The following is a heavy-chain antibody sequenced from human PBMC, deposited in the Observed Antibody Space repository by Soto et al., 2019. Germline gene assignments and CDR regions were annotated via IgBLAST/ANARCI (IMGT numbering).Heavy chain of an antibody. CDR2: IWYDGTNK. CDR1: GFTFSTYG. D-gene: IGHD3-22*01. Sequence: PGGSLRLSCAASGFTFSTYGMHWVRQAPGKGLEWVAVIWYDGTNKYYADSVKGRFTISRDNSKNTLYLRMNSLRAEDTAVYYCARALDSSGYSPGYYFDHWGQGILVTVSS. J-gene: IGHJ4*02. V-gene: IGHV3-33*01. CDR3: ARALDSSGYSPGYYFDH.